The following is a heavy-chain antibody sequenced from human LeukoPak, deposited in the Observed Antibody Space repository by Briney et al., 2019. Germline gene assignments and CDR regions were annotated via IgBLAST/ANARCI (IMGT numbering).Heavy chain of an antibody. D-gene: IGHD4-11*01. CDR3: ARDDYSNYVY. J-gene: IGHJ4*02. CDR1: GFTFSSYA. V-gene: IGHV3-30-3*01. CDR2: ISYDGSNK. Sequence: GRSLRLSCAASGFTFSSYAMHWVRQAPGKGLEWVAVISYDGSNKYYADSVKGRFTISRDNSKNTLYLQMNSLRAEDTAVYYCARDDYSNYVYWGQGTLVTVSS.